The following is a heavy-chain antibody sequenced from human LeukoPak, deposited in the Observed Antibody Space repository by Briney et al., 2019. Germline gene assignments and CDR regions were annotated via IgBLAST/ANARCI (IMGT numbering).Heavy chain of an antibody. D-gene: IGHD6-13*01. Sequence: SGGSLRLSCAASGFTFSYYSIYWVRQTPGKGLEWVSSVSSSGSKIYYADSVKGRFSMSRDNAKNSVYLQMTSLRDEDTAIYYCARGRGSSNYFDYWGQGTLVTVSS. CDR3: ARGRGSSNYFDY. V-gene: IGHV3-48*02. J-gene: IGHJ4*02. CDR1: GFTFSYYS. CDR2: VSSSGSKI.